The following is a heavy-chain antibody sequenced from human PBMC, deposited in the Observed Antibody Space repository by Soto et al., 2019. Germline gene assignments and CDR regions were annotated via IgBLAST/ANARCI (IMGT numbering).Heavy chain of an antibody. Sequence: PSETLSLTCTASGGSISSYYWSWIRQPPGKGLEWIGYIYYSGSTNYNPSLKSRVTISVDTSKNQFSLKLSSVTAADTAVYYCARESLSSKVDYWGQGTLVTVSS. CDR1: GGSISSYY. J-gene: IGHJ4*02. CDR3: ARESLSSKVDY. V-gene: IGHV4-59*01. CDR2: IYYSGST.